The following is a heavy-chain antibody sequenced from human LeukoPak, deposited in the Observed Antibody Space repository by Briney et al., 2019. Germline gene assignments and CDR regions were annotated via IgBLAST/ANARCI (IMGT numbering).Heavy chain of an antibody. Sequence: SETLSLTWTISGDSISSSRYCWGWIRQPPGKGLQWIGAISYSGSSYYSPSLKSRVTMSIDTSRLQYSLKLTSVTAADTAIYYCARQLSGFFLADDYWGQGTLVTVSS. J-gene: IGHJ4*02. V-gene: IGHV4-39*01. CDR1: GDSISSSRYC. D-gene: IGHD3-22*01. CDR3: ARQLSGFFLADDY. CDR2: ISYSGSS.